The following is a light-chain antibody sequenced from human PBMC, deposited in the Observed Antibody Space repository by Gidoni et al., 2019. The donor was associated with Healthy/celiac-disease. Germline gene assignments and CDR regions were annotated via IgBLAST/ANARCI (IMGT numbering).Light chain of an antibody. V-gene: IGKV3-15*01. Sequence: EIVMTQSPATLSVSPGERATLSCRASQSVNSNLAWYQQKPGQAPRFLIYGAATRATGIPARFSGSGSGTEFTLTISSLQSEDFAVYYCQQYNNWPYTFGQGTKLEIK. CDR3: QQYNNWPYT. J-gene: IGKJ2*01. CDR2: GAA. CDR1: QSVNSN.